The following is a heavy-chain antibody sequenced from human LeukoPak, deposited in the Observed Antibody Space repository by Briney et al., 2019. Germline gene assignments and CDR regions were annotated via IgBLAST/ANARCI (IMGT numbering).Heavy chain of an antibody. J-gene: IGHJ6*02. CDR1: GFTFSNAW. D-gene: IGHD3-22*01. V-gene: IGHV3-15*01. Sequence: GGSLRLSCAASGFTFSNAWMSWVRQAPGKGLEWVGRIKSKTDGGTTDYAAPLKGRFTISRDDSENTLYLQMNSLRAEDTAVYYCAKDHSSLSPTMIVVVRSYGMDVWGQGTTVTVSS. CDR2: IKSKTDGGTT. CDR3: AKDHSSLSPTMIVVVRSYGMDV.